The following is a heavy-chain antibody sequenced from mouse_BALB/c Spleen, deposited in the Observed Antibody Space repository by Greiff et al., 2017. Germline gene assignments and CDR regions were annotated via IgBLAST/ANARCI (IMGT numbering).Heavy chain of an antibody. CDR2: ISYDGSN. J-gene: IGHJ3*01. Sequence: VQLQQSGPGLVKPSQSLSLTCSVTGYSITSGYYWNWIRQFPGNKLEWMGYISYDGSNNYNPSLKNRISITRDTSKNQFFLKLNSVTTEDTATYYCARDHDSFAYWGQGTLVTVSA. CDR1: GYSITSGYY. D-gene: IGHD2-12*01. CDR3: ARDHDSFAY. V-gene: IGHV3-6*02.